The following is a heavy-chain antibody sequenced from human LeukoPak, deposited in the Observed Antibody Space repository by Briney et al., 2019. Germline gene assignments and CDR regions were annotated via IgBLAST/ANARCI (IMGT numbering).Heavy chain of an antibody. D-gene: IGHD6-13*01. CDR3: ARDRGAAADHFDY. CDR2: IKQDGSEK. J-gene: IGHJ4*02. CDR1: GFTFTTYW. Sequence: GGSLRLSCAASGFTFTTYWMSWVRQAPGKGLEWVANIKQDGSEKYYVDSMKGRFTISRDNAKNSLYLQMNSLRAEDTAVYYCARDRGAAADHFDYWGQGTLVTVSS. V-gene: IGHV3-7*01.